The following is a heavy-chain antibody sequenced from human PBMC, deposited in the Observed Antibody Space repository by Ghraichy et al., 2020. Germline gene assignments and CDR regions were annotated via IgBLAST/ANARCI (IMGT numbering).Heavy chain of an antibody. CDR3: AKDAVVVVTTLSFDY. CDR1: GFTFRNYV. CDR2: LTSSGGAT. D-gene: IGHD2-21*02. J-gene: IGHJ4*02. V-gene: IGHV3-23*01. Sequence: GGSLRLSCAVSGFTFRNYVMSWVCQAPGKGMEWDSTLTSSGGATYYADSVKGRFTISRDNSKDTLYLQMNSLRAEDTAVYYCAKDAVVVVTTLSFDYLGQGTLVTVPS.